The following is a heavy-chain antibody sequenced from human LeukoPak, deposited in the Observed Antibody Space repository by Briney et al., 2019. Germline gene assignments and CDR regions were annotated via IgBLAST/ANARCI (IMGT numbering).Heavy chain of an antibody. D-gene: IGHD6-13*01. V-gene: IGHV4-39*01. CDR3: ARTSRSSWSYGMDV. J-gene: IGHJ6*02. CDR2: IYYSGST. Sequence: SETLSLTCTVSGGSISSSSYYWGWIRQPPGKGLEWIGSIYYSGSTYYNPSLKSRVTISVDTSKNQFSLKVSSVTAADTAVYYCARTSRSSWSYGMDVWGQGTTVTVSS. CDR1: GGSISSSSYY.